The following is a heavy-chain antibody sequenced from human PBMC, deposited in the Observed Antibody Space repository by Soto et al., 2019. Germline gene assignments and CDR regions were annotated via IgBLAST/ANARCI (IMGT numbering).Heavy chain of an antibody. CDR1: GFTFSSYG. V-gene: IGHV3-33*01. Sequence: QVQMVETGGGVVQPGRSLRLSCAASGFTFSSYGRHRVRQAPGKGLEWVAVIWYDGSNKYYADSVKGRFTISRDNSKNTLYLQMNSLRAEDTAVYYCARDQYDFWSGHHRDYYYGMDVWGQGTTVTVSS. D-gene: IGHD3-3*01. J-gene: IGHJ6*02. CDR2: IWYDGSNK. CDR3: ARDQYDFWSGHHRDYYYGMDV.